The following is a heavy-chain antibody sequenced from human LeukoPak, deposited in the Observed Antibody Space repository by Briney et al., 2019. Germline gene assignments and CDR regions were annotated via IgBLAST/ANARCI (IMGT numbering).Heavy chain of an antibody. CDR3: ARAYDYVWGSYRFDY. Sequence: PSETLSLTCTVSGGSISSYYWSWIRQPPGKGLEWIGYIYYSGSTNYNPSLKSRVTISVDTSKNQFSLKLSSVTAADTAVYYCARAYDYVWGSYRFDYWGQGTLDTVSS. CDR1: GGSISSYY. D-gene: IGHD3-16*02. CDR2: IYYSGST. J-gene: IGHJ4*02. V-gene: IGHV4-59*01.